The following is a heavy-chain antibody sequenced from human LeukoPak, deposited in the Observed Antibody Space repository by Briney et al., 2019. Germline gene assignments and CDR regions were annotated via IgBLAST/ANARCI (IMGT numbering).Heavy chain of an antibody. CDR3: ARGSPYDFWSGPDFDY. J-gene: IGHJ4*02. Sequence: SETLSLTCTVSGGSISSGDYYWSWIRQPPGKGLEWIGYIYYSGSTYYNPSLKSRVTISVDTSKNQFSLKLSSVTAADTAVYYCARGSPYDFWSGPDFDYWGQGTLVTVSS. CDR1: GGSISSGDYY. V-gene: IGHV4-30-4*01. CDR2: IYYSGST. D-gene: IGHD3-3*01.